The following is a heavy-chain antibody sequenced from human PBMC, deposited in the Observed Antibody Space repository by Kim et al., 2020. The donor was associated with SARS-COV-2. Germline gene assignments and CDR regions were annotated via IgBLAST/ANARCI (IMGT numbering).Heavy chain of an antibody. J-gene: IGHJ6*02. CDR1: GGSFSGYY. CDR2: INHSGST. Sequence: SETLSLTCAVYGGSFSGYYWSWIRQPPGKGREWIGEINHSGSTNYNPSLKSRVTISVDTSKNQFSMKLSSVTAADTAVYYCARSGAPISYGMDVWGQGTTVTVS. V-gene: IGHV4-34*01. CDR3: ARSGAPISYGMDV.